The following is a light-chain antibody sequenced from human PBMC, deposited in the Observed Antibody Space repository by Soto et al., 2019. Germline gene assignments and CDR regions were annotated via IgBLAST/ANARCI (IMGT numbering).Light chain of an antibody. V-gene: IGKV1-5*01. CDR3: QQHNDYTAVT. CDR2: DAT. J-gene: IGKJ2*01. CDR1: QTISRS. Sequence: IQMTQSPSTLSASVGDIVTITCRASQTISRSLAWYQFKPGKAPKILIFDATTLQTGGPSRFSGGGFETEFTLTSTGLRPDDFATYYCQQHNDYTAVTFGQGTNLEIK.